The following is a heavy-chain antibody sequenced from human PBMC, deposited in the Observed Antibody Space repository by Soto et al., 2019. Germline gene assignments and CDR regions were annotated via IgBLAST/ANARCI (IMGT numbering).Heavy chain of an antibody. CDR2: IIPIFGTA. CDR1: GGTFSSYA. CDR3: AMSIAARPHYYYGMDV. V-gene: IGHV1-69*01. D-gene: IGHD6-6*01. Sequence: QVQLVQSGAEVQKPGSSVKVSCKASGGTFSSYAISWVRQAPGQGLEWMGGIIPIFGTANYAQKFQGRVTITADESTSTAYMELSSLRSEDTAVYYCAMSIAARPHYYYGMDVWGQGTTVTVSS. J-gene: IGHJ6*02.